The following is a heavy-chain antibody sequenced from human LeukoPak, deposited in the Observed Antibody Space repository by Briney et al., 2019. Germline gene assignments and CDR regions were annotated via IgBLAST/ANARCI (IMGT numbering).Heavy chain of an antibody. CDR1: GFTFSSYG. J-gene: IGHJ4*02. CDR3: ASVRYGDYANDY. D-gene: IGHD4-17*01. Sequence: GGSLRLSCAASGFTFSSYGMHWVRQAPGKGLEWVALISFDGSNQYYADSVKGRFTISRDNSKNTLYLQMNSLRAEDTAVYYCASVRYGDYANDYWGQGTLVTVSS. V-gene: IGHV3-30*03. CDR2: ISFDGSNQ.